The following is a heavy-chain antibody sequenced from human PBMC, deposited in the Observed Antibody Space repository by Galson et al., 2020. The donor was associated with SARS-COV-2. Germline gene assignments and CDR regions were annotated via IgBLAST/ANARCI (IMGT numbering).Heavy chain of an antibody. CDR3: ARDRGLHRYSGYDRYYYYYGMDV. CDR1: GFTFSSYA. D-gene: IGHD5-12*01. J-gene: IGHJ6*02. V-gene: IGHV3-30-3*01. Sequence: GGSLRFSCAASGFTFSSYAMHWVRQAPGKGLEWVAVISYDGSNKYYADSVKGRFTISRDNSKNTLYLQMNSLRAEDTAVYYCARDRGLHRYSGYDRYYYYYGMDVWGQGTTVTVSS. CDR2: ISYDGSNK.